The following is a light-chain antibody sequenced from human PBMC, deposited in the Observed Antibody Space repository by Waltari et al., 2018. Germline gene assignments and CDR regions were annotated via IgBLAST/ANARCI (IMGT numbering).Light chain of an antibody. CDR3: QVWDDSNKSGV. Sequence: QSGLTQPASVSGSPGQSITISCTGTSSDVGNYNLVSCYQQYPGKAPKLMVYEVTKRTSGVVDRCSGSKSGNTASLTISRVEDEDEADYFCQVWDDSNKSGVFGGGTKLTVL. J-gene: IGLJ2*01. CDR1: SSDVGNYNL. CDR2: EVT. V-gene: IGLV2-14*02.